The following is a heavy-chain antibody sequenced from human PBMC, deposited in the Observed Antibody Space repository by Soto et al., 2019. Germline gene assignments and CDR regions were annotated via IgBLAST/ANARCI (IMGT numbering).Heavy chain of an antibody. Sequence: GGSLRLSCAASGFTFDEYAMHWVRQVPGKGLEWVANIKEDGSEKHYVDSVKGRFTISRDNAKNSLYLQMNSLRVEDTAVYFCSRDVVVGAKALNYWGQGALVTVSS. J-gene: IGHJ4*02. CDR2: IKEDGSEK. V-gene: IGHV3-7*01. CDR1: GFTFDEYA. D-gene: IGHD2-15*01. CDR3: SRDVVVGAKALNY.